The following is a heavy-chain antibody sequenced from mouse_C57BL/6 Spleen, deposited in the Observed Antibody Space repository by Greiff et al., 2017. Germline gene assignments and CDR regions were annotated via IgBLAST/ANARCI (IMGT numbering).Heavy chain of an antibody. V-gene: IGHV1-81*01. CDR3: AREDFCITTGGYAMDY. D-gene: IGHD1-1*01. Sequence: QVQLQQSGAELARPGASVKLSCKASGYTFTSYGISWVKQRTGQGLEWIGEIYPRSGNTYYNEKFKGKATLTADKSSSTAYMELRSLTSEDSAVYFCAREDFCITTGGYAMDYWGQGTSVTVSS. J-gene: IGHJ4*01. CDR1: GYTFTSYG. CDR2: IYPRSGNT.